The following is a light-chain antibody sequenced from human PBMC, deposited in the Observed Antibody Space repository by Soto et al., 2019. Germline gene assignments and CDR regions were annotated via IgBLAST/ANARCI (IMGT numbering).Light chain of an antibody. CDR1: SGSIGSFY. J-gene: IGLJ2*01. Sequence: NFMLTQPHSVSESPGKAVTLSCTRTSGSIGSFYVQWYQQRPGSAPTTVIYHNNQRPFGVPDRFSGSIDSSSNSASLTISGLETEDEADYYCQSYDSITVVFGGGTKLTVL. CDR2: HNN. CDR3: QSYDSITVV. V-gene: IGLV6-57*04.